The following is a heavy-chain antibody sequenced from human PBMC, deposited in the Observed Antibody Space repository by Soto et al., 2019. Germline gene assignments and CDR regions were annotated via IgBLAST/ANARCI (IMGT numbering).Heavy chain of an antibody. CDR3: ARGLRWLQPNGGMDI. Sequence: QVQLQQWGAGLLKPSETLSRTCAVYGGSFSGYYWSWIRQPPGKGLEWIGEINHSGSTNYNPSLKSRVTISVDTYKNQCSLTLSSVTAADTAVYYCARGLRWLQPNGGMDIWGQGTTVTVSS. CDR2: INHSGST. D-gene: IGHD5-12*01. J-gene: IGHJ6*02. CDR1: GGSFSGYY. V-gene: IGHV4-34*01.